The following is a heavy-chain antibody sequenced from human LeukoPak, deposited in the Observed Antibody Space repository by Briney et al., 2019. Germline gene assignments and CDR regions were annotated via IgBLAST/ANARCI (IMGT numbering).Heavy chain of an antibody. CDR3: ARGSCSNIRCHDAFDI. J-gene: IGHJ3*02. V-gene: IGHV3-7*01. CDR2: IREDGNKE. D-gene: IGHD2-2*01. Sequence: GGSLRLSCLASDFIFTKYWMTWVRQAPGKGLEWVANIREDGNKENYIDSVRGRFSISRDNAKNSLYLQMNSLRAEDSAVYYCARGSCSNIRCHDAFDIWGQGTMVTVSS. CDR1: DFIFTKYW.